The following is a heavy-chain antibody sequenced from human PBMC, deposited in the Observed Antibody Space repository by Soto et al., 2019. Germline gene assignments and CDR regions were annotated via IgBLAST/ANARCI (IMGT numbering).Heavy chain of an antibody. CDR3: TTGLGRGVINYYYYGMDV. V-gene: IGHV3-15*01. CDR1: GFTFSNAW. D-gene: IGHD3-10*01. CDR2: IKSKTDGGTT. J-gene: IGHJ6*02. Sequence: GGSLRLSCAASGFTFSNAWMSWVRQAPGKGLEWVGRIKSKTDGGTTDYAAPVKGRFTISRDDSKNTLYLQMNSLKTEDTAVYYCTTGLGRGVINYYYYGMDVWGQGTTVTVSS.